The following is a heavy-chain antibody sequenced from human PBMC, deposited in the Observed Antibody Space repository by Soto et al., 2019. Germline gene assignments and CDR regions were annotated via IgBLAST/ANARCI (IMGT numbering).Heavy chain of an antibody. V-gene: IGHV3-23*01. CDR1: GFGFSSFA. Sequence: EVQLLESGGGFIHPGGSLRLSCAASGFGFSSFAMNWVRQAPGKGLEGVSIISGSADSTFYADSVKGRFTISRDNSKSTLYLQINSLRAEDTAVYYCAKTRGAMIYAISVYGMDVWGQGTTVTVSS. CDR2: ISGSADST. D-gene: IGHD2-8*01. CDR3: AKTRGAMIYAISVYGMDV. J-gene: IGHJ6*02.